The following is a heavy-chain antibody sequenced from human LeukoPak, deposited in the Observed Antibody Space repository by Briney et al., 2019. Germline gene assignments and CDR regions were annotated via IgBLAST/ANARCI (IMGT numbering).Heavy chain of an antibody. Sequence: GGSLRLSCAASGFTLSGYGMNWVRQAPGKGLEWLSYVSNSGNTIFYADSVKGRFTISRDNAKNSLYLQMNSLRAEDTAVYYCARGIGGVWGQGTLVTVSS. CDR2: VSNSGNTI. CDR3: ARGIGGV. CDR1: GFTLSGYG. D-gene: IGHD3-10*01. J-gene: IGHJ4*02. V-gene: IGHV3-48*03.